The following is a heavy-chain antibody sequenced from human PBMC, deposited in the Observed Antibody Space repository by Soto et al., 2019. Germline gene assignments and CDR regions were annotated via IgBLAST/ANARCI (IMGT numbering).Heavy chain of an antibody. CDR2: INHSGST. J-gene: IGHJ4*02. Sequence: SETLSLTCAVYGGSFSGYYWSWIRQPPGKGLEWIGEINHSGSTNYNPSLKSRVTISVDTSKNQFSLKLSSVTAADTAVYYCARGRNRLAYSDYWGQGTLVTVSS. CDR1: GGSFSGYY. D-gene: IGHD3-16*01. CDR3: ARGRNRLAYSDY. V-gene: IGHV4-34*01.